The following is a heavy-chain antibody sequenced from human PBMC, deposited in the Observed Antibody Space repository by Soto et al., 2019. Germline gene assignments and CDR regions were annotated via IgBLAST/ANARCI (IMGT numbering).Heavy chain of an antibody. CDR1: GGSFSGYY. Sequence: SETLSLTCAVYGGSFSGYYWSWIRQPPGKGLEWIGEINHSGSTNYNPSLKSRVTISVDTSKNQFSLKQGSVTAAAAAAYYCARWRAGDSSGCYPYYYYYGMDVWGQGTTVTVSS. V-gene: IGHV4-34*01. CDR2: INHSGST. J-gene: IGHJ6*02. D-gene: IGHD3-22*01. CDR3: ARWRAGDSSGCYPYYYYYGMDV.